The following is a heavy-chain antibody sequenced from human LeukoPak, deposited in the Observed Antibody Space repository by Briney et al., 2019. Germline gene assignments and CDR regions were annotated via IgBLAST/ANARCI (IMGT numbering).Heavy chain of an antibody. V-gene: IGHV3-23*01. CDR2: ISGSGGST. Sequence: GGSLRLSCAASGFTFSSYAMSWVRQAPGKGLEWVSAISGSGGSTYYADSVKGRFTISRDNSRNTLYLQMNSLRAEDTAVYYCAKAIYSSSRMDVWGQGTTVTVSS. CDR1: GFTFSSYA. CDR3: AKAIYSSSRMDV. J-gene: IGHJ6*02. D-gene: IGHD6-13*01.